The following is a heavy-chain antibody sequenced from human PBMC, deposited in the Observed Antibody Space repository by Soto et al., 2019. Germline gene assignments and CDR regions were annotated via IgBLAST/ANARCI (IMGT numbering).Heavy chain of an antibody. V-gene: IGHV4-34*01. D-gene: IGHD4-4*01. CDR3: ASTVTTLYYYYGMDV. J-gene: IGHJ6*02. CDR2: INQSGST. CDR1: GGSFSGYY. Sequence: QVQLQQWGAGLLKPSETLSLTCAVYGGSFSGYYWSWIRQPPGKGLEWIGEINQSGSTNYNPSLKSRVSISVGASKDQFSLKLSSVTAADTAVYYCASTVTTLYYYYGMDVWGQGTTVTVSS.